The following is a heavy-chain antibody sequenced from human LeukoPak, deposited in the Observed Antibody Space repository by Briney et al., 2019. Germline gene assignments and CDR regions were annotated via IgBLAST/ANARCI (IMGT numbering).Heavy chain of an antibody. CDR2: MSGRGGST. V-gene: IGHV3-23*01. CDR1: GFTFSSYG. D-gene: IGHD2-2*01. CDR3: AKDRPYCSSTSCYYDAFDI. J-gene: IGHJ3*02. Sequence: PGGSLRLSCAASGFTFSSYGMGWVRQAPGKGLEWVSAMSGRGGSTYYADSVKGRCTSSRDNSKNTLYLQMNSLRAEDTAVYYCAKDRPYCSSTSCYYDAFDIWGQGTMVTVSS.